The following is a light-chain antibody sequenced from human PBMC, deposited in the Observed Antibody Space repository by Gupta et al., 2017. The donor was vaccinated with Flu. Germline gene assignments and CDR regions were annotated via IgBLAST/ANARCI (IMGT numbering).Light chain of an antibody. CDR3: VLYMGSGIRV. Sequence: QTVVTQEPSFSVSPGGTVTLTCGLSSGSVSTSNYPSWYQQTPGQAPRTLIYSTNTRSSGVPDRFSGSILGNTAALTITGAQADDESDYYCVLYMGSGIRVFGGGTKLTVL. V-gene: IGLV8-61*01. J-gene: IGLJ3*02. CDR1: SGSVSTSNY. CDR2: STN.